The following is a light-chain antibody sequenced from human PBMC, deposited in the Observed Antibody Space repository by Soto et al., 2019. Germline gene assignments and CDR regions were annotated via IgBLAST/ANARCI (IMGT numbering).Light chain of an antibody. V-gene: IGKV3-15*01. CDR3: LPYNTWPLT. CDR2: DTL. Sequence: EVVMMEAPATLSAFPGAGATVSCTAIQGIGVTFAQYPHKPGQTPGLLIHDTLTRATGVPTRFSGSRPGAEFSLTINSLPSDDFAVSYCLPYNTWPLTFGGGTKV. CDR1: QGIGVT. J-gene: IGKJ4*01.